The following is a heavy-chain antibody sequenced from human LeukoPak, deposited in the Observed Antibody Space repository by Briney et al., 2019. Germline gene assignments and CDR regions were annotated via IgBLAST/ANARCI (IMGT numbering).Heavy chain of an antibody. V-gene: IGHV1-18*01. CDR1: GYTFTSYG. D-gene: IGHD5-12*01. CDR3: ARGGYETTYYYYYYYMDV. Sequence: ASVKVSCKASGYTFTSYGISWVRQAPGQGLEWMGWISADNGNTNYAQKLQGRVTMTTDTSTSTAYMELRSLRSDDTAVYYCARGGYETTYYYYYYYMDVWGKGTTVTVSS. J-gene: IGHJ6*03. CDR2: ISADNGNT.